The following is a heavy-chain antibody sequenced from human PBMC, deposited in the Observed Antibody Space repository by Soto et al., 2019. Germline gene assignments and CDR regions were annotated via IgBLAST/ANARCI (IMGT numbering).Heavy chain of an antibody. D-gene: IGHD4-4*01. CDR2: IYYSGST. Sequence: PSGTLSLTCTVSGGSISSYYWSWIRQPAGKGLEWIGRIYYSGSTNYNPSLKSRVTISVDTSMNQFSLKLSSVTAADTAVYFCARYHTNPDLHDFWGQGTTVTVSS. J-gene: IGHJ6*02. CDR1: GGSISSYY. CDR3: ARYHTNPDLHDF. V-gene: IGHV4-4*07.